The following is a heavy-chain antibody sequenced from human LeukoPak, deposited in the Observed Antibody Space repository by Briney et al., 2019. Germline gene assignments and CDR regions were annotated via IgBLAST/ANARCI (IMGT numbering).Heavy chain of an antibody. CDR3: ARVLPAAGTLGY. CDR2: IWYDGTKQ. V-gene: IGHV3-33*01. CDR1: GFSFSRYG. Sequence: PGRSLRLSCAASGFSFSRYGMHWVRQAPGEGLEWVGVIWYDGTKQYYADSVKGRFTISRDNSKNTLDLHMNRLGVEDTAVYYCARVLPAAGTLGYWGQGTLVTVSS. J-gene: IGHJ4*02. D-gene: IGHD6-13*01.